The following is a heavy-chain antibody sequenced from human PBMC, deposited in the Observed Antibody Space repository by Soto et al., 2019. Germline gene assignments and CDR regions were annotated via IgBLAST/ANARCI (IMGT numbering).Heavy chain of an antibody. CDR3: ARSGYSSSWYYYGMDV. D-gene: IGHD6-13*01. Sequence: SETLSLTCTVSGGSISSSSYYLGWIRQPPGKGLEWIGSIYYSGSTYYNPSLKSRVTISVDTSKNQFSLKLSSVTAADTAVYYCARSGYSSSWYYYGMDVWGQGNTVTVSS. V-gene: IGHV4-39*01. CDR2: IYYSGST. CDR1: GGSISSSSYY. J-gene: IGHJ6*02.